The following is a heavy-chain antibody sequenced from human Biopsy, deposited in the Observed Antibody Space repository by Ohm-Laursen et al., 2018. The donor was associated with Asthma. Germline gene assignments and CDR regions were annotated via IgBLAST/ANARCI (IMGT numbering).Heavy chain of an antibody. CDR2: HDHEEGGT. J-gene: IGHJ4*02. CDR3: ASDFPKDYVRYNFQF. Sequence: VASVKVSCKTSGYSLTDLSMHWVRQAPGQGLEWMGGHDHEEGGTVNARRFQGRVTMTEDTSTDTAYMELSSLSSDDTAVYYCASDFPKDYVRYNFQFWGQGTLVTVSS. V-gene: IGHV1-24*01. D-gene: IGHD4-17*01. CDR1: GYSLTDLS.